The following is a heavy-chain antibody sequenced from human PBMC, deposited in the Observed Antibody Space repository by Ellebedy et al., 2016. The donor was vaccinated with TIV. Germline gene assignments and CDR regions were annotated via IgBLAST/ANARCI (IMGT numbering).Heavy chain of an antibody. V-gene: IGHV4-39*07. D-gene: IGHD4-17*01. J-gene: IGHJ6*03. CDR2: IYYSGST. Sequence: GSLRLXXTVSGGSISSSSYYWGWIRQPPGKGLEWIGSIYYSGSTNYNPSLKSRVTISVDTSKNQFSLKLSSVTAADTAVYYCARVYGPWYYYMDLWGKGTTVTVSS. CDR3: ARVYGPWYYYMDL. CDR1: GGSISSSSYY.